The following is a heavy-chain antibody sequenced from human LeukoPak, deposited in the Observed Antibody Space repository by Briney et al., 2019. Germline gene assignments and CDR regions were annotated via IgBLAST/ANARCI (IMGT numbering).Heavy chain of an antibody. J-gene: IGHJ4*02. CDR2: IRDDGSNK. Sequence: GGSLRLSCAAPGFTFSSYGMHWVGKAPGKGLEWAAFIRDDGSNKYYADPVKGRFTISRDNSKNTLYLQMNSLRAEDTAVYYCAKDRCAFAHCSGGSCPFHYWGQGTLVTVSS. CDR1: GFTFSSYG. D-gene: IGHD2-15*01. CDR3: AKDRCAFAHCSGGSCPFHY. V-gene: IGHV3-30*02.